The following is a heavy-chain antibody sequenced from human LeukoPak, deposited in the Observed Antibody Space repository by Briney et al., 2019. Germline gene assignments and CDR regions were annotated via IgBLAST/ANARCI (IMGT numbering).Heavy chain of an antibody. D-gene: IGHD2-15*01. Sequence: SETLSLTCTVSGGSISSSSYYWGWIRQPPGKGLEWIGSIYYSGSTYYNPSLKSRVTISVDTSKNQFSLKLSSVTAADTAVYYCARGEVVIDYWGQGTLVTVSS. CDR1: GGSISSSSYY. J-gene: IGHJ4*02. V-gene: IGHV4-39*07. CDR3: ARGEVVIDY. CDR2: IYYSGST.